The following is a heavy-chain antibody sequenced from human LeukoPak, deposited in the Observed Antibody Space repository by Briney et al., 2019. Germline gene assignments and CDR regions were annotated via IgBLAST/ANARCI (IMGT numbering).Heavy chain of an antibody. J-gene: IGHJ6*03. CDR2: IYYSGST. CDR1: GGSISSYY. D-gene: IGHD2-2*01. V-gene: IGHV4-59*01. CDR3: ARLYRGYCSSTSCYPYYYYYMDV. Sequence: SETLSLTCTVSGGSISSYYWSWIRQPPGKGLEWIGYIYYSGSTNYNPSLKSRVTISVDTSKNQFSLKLSSVTAADTAVYYCARLYRGYCSSTSCYPYYYYYMDVWGKGTTVTISS.